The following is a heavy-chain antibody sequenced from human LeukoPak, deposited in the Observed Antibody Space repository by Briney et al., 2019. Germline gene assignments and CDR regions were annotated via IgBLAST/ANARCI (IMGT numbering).Heavy chain of an antibody. CDR1: GGSISSSSYY. CDR3: ARAGYSYGSSNWFDP. Sequence: PSETLSLTCTVSGGSISSSSYYWGWIRQPPGKGLEWIGSIYYSGSTYYNPSLKSRVTISVDTSKNQFSLKLSSVTAADTAVYYCARAGYSYGSSNWFDPWGQGTLVTVSS. CDR2: IYYSGST. J-gene: IGHJ5*02. D-gene: IGHD5-18*01. V-gene: IGHV4-39*07.